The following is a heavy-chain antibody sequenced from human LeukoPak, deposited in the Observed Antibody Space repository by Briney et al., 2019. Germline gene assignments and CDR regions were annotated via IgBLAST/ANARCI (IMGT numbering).Heavy chain of an antibody. Sequence: ASVKASCKASGYTFTSYAMNWVRQAPGQGLEWMGWINTNTGNPTYAQGFTGRFVFSLDTSVSTAYLQISSLKAEDTAVYYCARDGTMGIAVAGIGYWGQGTLVTVSS. J-gene: IGHJ4*02. D-gene: IGHD6-19*01. V-gene: IGHV7-4-1*02. CDR1: GYTFTSYA. CDR2: INTNTGNP. CDR3: ARDGTMGIAVAGIGY.